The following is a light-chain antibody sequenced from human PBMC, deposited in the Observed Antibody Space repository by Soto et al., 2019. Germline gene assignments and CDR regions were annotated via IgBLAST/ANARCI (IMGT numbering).Light chain of an antibody. CDR3: QKYNSAPWT. CDR1: QTVLDSFNNKDY. J-gene: IGKJ1*01. Sequence: DIVMTQSPDSLAVSLGERATINCKSSQTVLDSFNNKDYLTWYQQKPGQPPKLLIYWASTREFGVPDRFSGSGSGTDFTLTISSLQPEDVATYYCQKYNSAPWTFGQGTKVEIK. V-gene: IGKV4-1*01. CDR2: WAS.